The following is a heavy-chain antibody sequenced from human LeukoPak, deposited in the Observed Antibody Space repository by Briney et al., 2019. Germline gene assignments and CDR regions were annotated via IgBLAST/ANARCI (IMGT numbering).Heavy chain of an antibody. J-gene: IGHJ4*02. CDR3: ARDHDWGFDY. D-gene: IGHD2-21*01. V-gene: IGHV3-48*01. CDR2: ISSSHI. CDR1: GFTFKDYS. Sequence: GGSLRLSCAASGFTFKDYSMNWVRQAPGKGLEFVSYISSSHIYYADSVKGRFTISRDNAKNSLYLEMNSLRAEDAAVYYCARDHDWGFDYWGQGILVTVSS.